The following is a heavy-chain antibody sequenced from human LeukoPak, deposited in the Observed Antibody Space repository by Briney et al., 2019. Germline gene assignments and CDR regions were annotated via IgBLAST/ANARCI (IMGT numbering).Heavy chain of an antibody. D-gene: IGHD6-6*01. CDR2: ISSSSSYI. Sequence: GGSLRLSCAASGFTFSSYSMNWVRQSPGKGLEWVSSISSSSSYIYYADSVKGRFTISRDNAKNSLYLQMNSLRAEDTAVYYCARDHGSSSSDQSFDYWGQGNLVTVSS. CDR3: ARDHGSSSSDQSFDY. J-gene: IGHJ4*02. CDR1: GFTFSSYS. V-gene: IGHV3-21*01.